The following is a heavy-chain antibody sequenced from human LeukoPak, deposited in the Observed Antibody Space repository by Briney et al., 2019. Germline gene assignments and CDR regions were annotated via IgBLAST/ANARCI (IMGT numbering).Heavy chain of an antibody. CDR2: ISLRGLT. D-gene: IGHD1-26*01. CDR1: GGSISGTNW. Sequence: SETLSLTCGVSGGSISGTNWWSWVRQPPGQGLEWIGEISLRGLTNYNPSLRSRLTMSLDESKNQVSLNLTSVTAADTAVYYCSRESGPFSPFGFWGQGTLVTVSS. V-gene: IGHV4-4*02. CDR3: SRESGPFSPFGF. J-gene: IGHJ4*02.